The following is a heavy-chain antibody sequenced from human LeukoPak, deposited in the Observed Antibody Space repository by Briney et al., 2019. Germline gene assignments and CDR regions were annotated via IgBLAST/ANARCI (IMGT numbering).Heavy chain of an antibody. D-gene: IGHD2-15*01. Sequence: ASVKVSCKASGYTFTSYGISWVRQAPGQGLEWMGWISAYNGNTNYAQKLQGRVTMTTDTSTSTAYMELRSLRSDDTAVYYCARDIVVVVAASENDFYYYYCGMDVWGQGTTVTVSS. J-gene: IGHJ6*02. V-gene: IGHV1-18*01. CDR1: GYTFTSYG. CDR2: ISAYNGNT. CDR3: ARDIVVVVAASENDFYYYYCGMDV.